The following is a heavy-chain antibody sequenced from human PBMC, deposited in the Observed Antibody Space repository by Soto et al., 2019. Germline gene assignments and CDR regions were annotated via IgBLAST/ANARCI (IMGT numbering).Heavy chain of an antibody. CDR2: ISTYSGIR. D-gene: IGHD2-2*01. CDR3: ARDPSTSRLDY. Sequence: ASVKVSCKASGYTFTSHGVSWLRQAPEQGLEWLGWISTYSGIRNYARKFQDRVTMGSDTSTSTVYMELRSLTSNDTAMYYCARDPSTSRLDYWGQGTLVTVSS. V-gene: IGHV1-18*01. J-gene: IGHJ4*02. CDR1: GYTFTSHG.